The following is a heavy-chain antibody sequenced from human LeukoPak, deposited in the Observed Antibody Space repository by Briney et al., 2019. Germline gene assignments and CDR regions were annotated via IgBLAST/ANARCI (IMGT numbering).Heavy chain of an antibody. Sequence: SETLSLTCPVSGGSISNYYYWIWIRQPPGKGLEWIGYVYYTGSTNFNPSLKSRVTMSLDTSRNQFSLKLTSLTAADTAVYYCARGAMATTPFFDYWGQGTLVTVSS. V-gene: IGHV4-59*01. CDR1: GGSISNYY. J-gene: IGHJ4*02. CDR2: VYYTGST. CDR3: ARGAMATTPFFDY. D-gene: IGHD5-24*01.